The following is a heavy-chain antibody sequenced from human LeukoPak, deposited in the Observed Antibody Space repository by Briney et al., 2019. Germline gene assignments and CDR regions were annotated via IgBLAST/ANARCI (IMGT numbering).Heavy chain of an antibody. D-gene: IGHD6-19*01. V-gene: IGHV4-59*01. CDR2: IYYSGST. Sequence: SETLSLTCTVPGGSITSYYWSWIRQPPGKGLEWIGYIYYSGSTNYNPSLKSRVTISVDTSRNQFSLKLSSVTAADTAVYYCARTYSSGLYFDYWGQGTLVTVSS. CDR1: GGSITSYY. CDR3: ARTYSSGLYFDY. J-gene: IGHJ4*02.